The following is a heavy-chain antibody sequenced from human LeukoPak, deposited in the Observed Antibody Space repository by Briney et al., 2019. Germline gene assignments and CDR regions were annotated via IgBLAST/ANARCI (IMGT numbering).Heavy chain of an antibody. CDR2: IIPILGIA. CDR1: GGTFSSYA. Sequence: ASVKVSCKASGGTFSSYAISWVRQAPGQGLEWMGRIIPILGIANYAQKFQGRVTITADKSTSTAYMELSSLRSEDTAEYYCARDSRPIYCSRTSCYVDYYYGMDVWGQGTTVTVSS. CDR3: ARDSRPIYCSRTSCYVDYYYGMDV. D-gene: IGHD2-2*01. J-gene: IGHJ6*02. V-gene: IGHV1-69*04.